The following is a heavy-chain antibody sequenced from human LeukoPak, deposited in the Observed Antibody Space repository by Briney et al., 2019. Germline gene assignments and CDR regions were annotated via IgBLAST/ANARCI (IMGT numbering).Heavy chain of an antibody. V-gene: IGHV1-69*05. J-gene: IGHJ4*02. D-gene: IGHD3-22*01. Sequence: ASVKLSCKASGGTFSSYTISWVRQAPGQGLERMGGIIPIFGTANYAQKFQGRVTITTDESTSTAYMELSSLRSEDTAVYYCASTPPDYYDSSGYLAYWGQGTLVTGSS. CDR1: GGTFSSYT. CDR2: IIPIFGTA. CDR3: ASTPPDYYDSSGYLAY.